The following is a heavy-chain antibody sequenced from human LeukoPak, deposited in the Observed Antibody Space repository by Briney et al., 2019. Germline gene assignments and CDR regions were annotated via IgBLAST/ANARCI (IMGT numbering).Heavy chain of an antibody. V-gene: IGHV4-30-2*01. Sequence: PSETLSLTCAVPGGSISSGGYSWSWIRQPPGKGLEWIGYIYHSGSTYYNPSLKSRVTISVDRSKNQFSLKLSSVTAADTAVYYCARARGLVGGYDPYYFDYWGQGTLVTVSS. D-gene: IGHD5-12*01. CDR1: GGSISSGGYS. CDR2: IYHSGST. CDR3: ARARGLVGGYDPYYFDY. J-gene: IGHJ4*02.